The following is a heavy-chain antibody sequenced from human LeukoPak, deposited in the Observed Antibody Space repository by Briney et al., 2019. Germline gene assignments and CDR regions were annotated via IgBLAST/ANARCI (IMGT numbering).Heavy chain of an antibody. D-gene: IGHD5-24*01. CDR2: ISSSSSYI. J-gene: IGHJ3*02. CDR3: ARIGPGYNLFIVAFDI. V-gene: IGHV3-21*01. CDR1: GFTFSSYS. Sequence: PGGSLRLSCAASGFTFSSYSMNWVRQAPGKGLEWVSSISSSSSYIYYADSVKGRFTISRDNAKNSLYLQMNSLRAEDTAVYYCARIGPGYNLFIVAFDIWGQGTMVTVSS.